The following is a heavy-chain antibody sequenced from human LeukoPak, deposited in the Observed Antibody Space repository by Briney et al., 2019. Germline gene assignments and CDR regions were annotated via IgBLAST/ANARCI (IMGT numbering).Heavy chain of an antibody. CDR1: GFTFSNYA. CDR2: IGGGGGST. D-gene: IGHD2-15*01. CDR3: AKGHRYCTSGNCNSAVDY. V-gene: IGHV3-23*01. J-gene: IGHJ4*02. Sequence: GGSLRLSCAASGFTFSNYAMSWVRQAPGKGLEWVSTIGGGGGSTDYTDSVKGRFTISRDNSKNTLYLQMNSLGAEDTAVYYCAKGHRYCTSGNCNSAVDYWGQGTLVTVSS.